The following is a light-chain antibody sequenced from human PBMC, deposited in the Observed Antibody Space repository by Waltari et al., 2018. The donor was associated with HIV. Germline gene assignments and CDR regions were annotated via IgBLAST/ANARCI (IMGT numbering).Light chain of an antibody. J-gene: IGLJ2*01. CDR2: EVF. V-gene: IGLV2-14*01. CDR3: SSYTSRNNVV. CDR1: SSDVGAYNY. Sequence: QSALTQPASVSGSPGQSITLSCSGTSSDVGAYNYVSWYRQHPGKAPELMIYEVFNRPSGVSNRFSGSKSDNTASLTISGLQADDEADYYCSSYTSRNNVVFGGGTKVTVL.